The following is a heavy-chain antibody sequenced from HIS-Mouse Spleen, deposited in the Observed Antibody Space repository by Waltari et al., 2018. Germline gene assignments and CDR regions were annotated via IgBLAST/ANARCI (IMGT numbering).Heavy chain of an antibody. Sequence: EVQLVESGGGLVQPGGSLRLSCAASGFPFSSYDMHWVRQATGKGLEWVSAIGTAGDTYYPGSVKGRFTISRENAKNSLYLQMNSLRAGDTAVYYCARVSVDDAFDIWGQGTMVTVSS. J-gene: IGHJ3*02. D-gene: IGHD2-15*01. CDR2: IGTAGDT. CDR1: GFPFSSYD. CDR3: ARVSVDDAFDI. V-gene: IGHV3-13*01.